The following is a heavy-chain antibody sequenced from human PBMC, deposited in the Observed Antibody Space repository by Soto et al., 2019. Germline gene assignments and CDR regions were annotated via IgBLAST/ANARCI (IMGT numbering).Heavy chain of an antibody. CDR1: GFTFSSYS. J-gene: IGHJ4*02. CDR3: ARDQEGDSSSWYRPYGYFDC. V-gene: IGHV3-48*01. D-gene: IGHD6-13*01. CDR2: ISSSSSTI. Sequence: EVQLVESGGGLVQPGGSLRLSCAASGFTFSSYSMNWVRQAPGKGLEWVSYISSSSSTIYYADSVKGRFTISRDNAKNSXYLXMNSLRAEDTAVYYCARDQEGDSSSWYRPYGYFDCWGQGTLVTVSS.